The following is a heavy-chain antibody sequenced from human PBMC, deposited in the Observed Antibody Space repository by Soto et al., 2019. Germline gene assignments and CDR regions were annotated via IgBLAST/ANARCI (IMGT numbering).Heavy chain of an antibody. V-gene: IGHV1-69*13. Sequence: SVKVSCKASGGTFSRYAISWVRQAPGQGLEWMGGITPMFGTANYAQKFQGRVTITADESTSTAYMELSSLRSEDTALYYCAKNGLDNSPSAIDSWGPGTLVTV. CDR3: AKNGLDNSPSAIDS. CDR1: GGTFSRYA. D-gene: IGHD2-8*01. CDR2: ITPMFGTA. J-gene: IGHJ4*02.